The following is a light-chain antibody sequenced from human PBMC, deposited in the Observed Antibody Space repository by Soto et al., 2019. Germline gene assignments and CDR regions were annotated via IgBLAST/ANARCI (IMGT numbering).Light chain of an antibody. CDR3: QQYGDSPWT. J-gene: IGKJ1*01. CDR1: QSVRSNY. CDR2: AAS. Sequence: EIVLTQSPGTLSLSPGERATLSCRASQSVRSNYVAWYQQRPGRVPRLLIYAASSRATGIPDRISGSGAGTDFTLTISRLEPEDFAVYYCQQYGDSPWTFGQGTK. V-gene: IGKV3-20*01.